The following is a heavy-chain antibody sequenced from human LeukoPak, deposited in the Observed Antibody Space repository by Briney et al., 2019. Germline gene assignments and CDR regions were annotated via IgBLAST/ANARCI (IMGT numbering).Heavy chain of an antibody. V-gene: IGHV1-18*01. CDR3: ARGGPPGHYYDSSCYLIY. CDR1: GYTFTSYG. J-gene: IGHJ4*02. CDR2: ISAYNGNT. Sequence: ASVTVSCKASGYTFTSYGISWVRQAPGHGLESMGWISAYNGNTNHAQKLQRRVTMTTDTSTSTAYMGRRSLRSDDTAVYYCARGGPPGHYYDSSCYLIYWGQGTLVTVSS. D-gene: IGHD3-22*01.